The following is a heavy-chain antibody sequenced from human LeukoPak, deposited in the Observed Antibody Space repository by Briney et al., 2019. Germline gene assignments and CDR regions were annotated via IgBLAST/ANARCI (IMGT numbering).Heavy chain of an antibody. CDR3: ARVGDYTDYAPDY. V-gene: IGHV3-21*06. Sequence: PGGSLRLSCAASGFTFSSHSLDWVRQAPGKGLEWVSSISSTSRYTYYADSLKGRFTISRDNARNSLYLQMDSLRAEDTAIYYCARVGDYTDYAPDYSGLGTLVTVSS. J-gene: IGHJ4*03. CDR1: GFTFSSHS. CDR2: ISSTSRYT. D-gene: IGHD4-17*01.